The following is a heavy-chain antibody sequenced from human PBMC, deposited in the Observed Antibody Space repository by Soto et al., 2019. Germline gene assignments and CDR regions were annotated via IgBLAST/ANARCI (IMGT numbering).Heavy chain of an antibody. CDR2: IYYSGST. V-gene: IGHV4-59*01. CDR1: GGSISSYY. Sequence: PSETLSLTCTVSGGSISSYYWSWIRQPPGKGLEWIGYIYYSGSTNYNPSLKSRVTISVDTSKNQFSLKLSSVTAADTAVYDCARDLLWFGESKYYYYMDVWGKGTTVTVSS. J-gene: IGHJ6*03. CDR3: ARDLLWFGESKYYYYMDV. D-gene: IGHD3-10*01.